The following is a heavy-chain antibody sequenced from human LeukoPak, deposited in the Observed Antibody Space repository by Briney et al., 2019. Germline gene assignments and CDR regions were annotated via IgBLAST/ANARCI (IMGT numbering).Heavy chain of an antibody. J-gene: IGHJ4*02. CDR1: GGSISSSSYY. CDR2: IYYSGST. V-gene: IGHV4-39*07. Sequence: SETLSLTCTVSGGSISSSSYYWGWIRQPPGKGLEWIGSIYYSGSTYYNPSLKSRVTISVDTSKNQFSLKLSSVTAADTAVYYCAGMATHDKGLDYWGQGTLVTVSS. CDR3: AGMATHDKGLDY. D-gene: IGHD5-24*01.